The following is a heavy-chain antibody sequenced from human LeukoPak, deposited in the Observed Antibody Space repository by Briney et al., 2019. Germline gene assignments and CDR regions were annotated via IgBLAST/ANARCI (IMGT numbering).Heavy chain of an antibody. CDR2: IYTDGGA. CDR1: GFTVSTNY. V-gene: IGHV3-66*01. CDR3: VLALPVSGNNYFDD. D-gene: IGHD6-19*01. Sequence: GGFLRLSCAASGFTVSTNYMSWVRQAPGKGLEWVSVIYTDGGASYADSVKGRFTISRDNSKNTLYLQMNSLRAEDTAVYYCVLALPVSGNNYFDDWGQGTLLTVSS. J-gene: IGHJ4*02.